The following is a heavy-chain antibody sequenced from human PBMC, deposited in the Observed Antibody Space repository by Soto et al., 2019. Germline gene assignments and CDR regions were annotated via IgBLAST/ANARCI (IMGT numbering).Heavy chain of an antibody. J-gene: IGHJ6*02. Sequence: PXGSLRLYCAAAGSTFTTGDMHWVRQVTGRGLEWVSAIGRGGDTYYAASVKGRFTISRENAKNSVYLQMNSLRDGDTAVYYCAREIRDSALGGHYLNGMDVWGQGTTVTVSS. V-gene: IGHV3-13*01. D-gene: IGHD1-26*01. CDR3: AREIRDSALGGHYLNGMDV. CDR2: IGRGGDT. CDR1: GSTFTTGD.